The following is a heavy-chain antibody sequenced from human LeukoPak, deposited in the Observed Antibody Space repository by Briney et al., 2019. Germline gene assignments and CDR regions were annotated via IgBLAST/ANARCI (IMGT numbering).Heavy chain of an antibody. CDR2: IYYSGST. CDR3: ARHSVTLNYFDY. D-gene: IGHD5-18*01. Sequence: SETLSLTCTVSGDSISSYYWGWIRQPPGKGLEWIGSIYYSGSTYYNPSLKSRVTISVDTSKNQFSLKLSSVTAADTAVYYCARHSVTLNYFDYWGQGTLVTVSS. CDR1: GDSISSYY. V-gene: IGHV4-39*01. J-gene: IGHJ4*02.